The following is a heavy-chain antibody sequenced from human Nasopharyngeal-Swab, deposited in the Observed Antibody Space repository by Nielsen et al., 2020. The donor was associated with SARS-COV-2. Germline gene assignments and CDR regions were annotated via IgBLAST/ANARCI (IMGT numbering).Heavy chain of an antibody. Sequence: GGSLRLSCAASGFTFSSYSMSWVRQAPGKGLEWVSSISSNSRYIYYADSVKGRFTISRDKAKNSLYLQMNSLRAEDTAVYYCARDGPELWSYYYYYGMDVWGQGTTVTVSS. CDR3: ARDGPELWSYYYYYGMDV. J-gene: IGHJ6*02. V-gene: IGHV3-21*01. CDR2: ISSNSRYI. CDR1: GFTFSSYS. D-gene: IGHD5-18*01.